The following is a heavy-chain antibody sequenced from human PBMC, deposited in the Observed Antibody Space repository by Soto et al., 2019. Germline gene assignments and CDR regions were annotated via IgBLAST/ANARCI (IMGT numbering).Heavy chain of an antibody. CDR1: GFTFRTYA. V-gene: IGHV3-23*01. D-gene: IGHD1-7*01. CDR2: LSGSGDTA. J-gene: IGHJ4*02. Sequence: EVQLLESAGDLVQPGGSLRLSCAASGFTFRTYAMSWVRQAPGKGLEWVSGLSGSGDTAYYADSVKGRFTVSRDNSDNTLYLQLNSLRADDAAVYYCAKALRLQLCRVFDSWAQGTLVTVSS. CDR3: AKALRLQLCRVFDS.